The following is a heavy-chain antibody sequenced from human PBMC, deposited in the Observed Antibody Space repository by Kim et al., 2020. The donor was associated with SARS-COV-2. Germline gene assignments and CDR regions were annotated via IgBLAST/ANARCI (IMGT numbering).Heavy chain of an antibody. CDR3: ARGLRTYYYGMDV. J-gene: IGHJ6*02. D-gene: IGHD3-16*01. V-gene: IGHV3-53*01. Sequence: YADSVKGRFTISRDNSKNTLYLQMNSLRAEDTAVYYCARGLRTYYYGMDVWGQGTTVTVSS.